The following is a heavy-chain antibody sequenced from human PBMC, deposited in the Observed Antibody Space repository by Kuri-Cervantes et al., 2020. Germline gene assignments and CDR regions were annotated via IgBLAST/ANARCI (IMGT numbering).Heavy chain of an antibody. Sequence: SETLSLTCTVSGGSVSSGSYYWSWIRQPPGKGLEWIGYIYYSGSTNYNPSLKSRVTISVDTSKNQFSLKLSSVTAADTAVYYCARVRIVVVVAAYFDYWGQGTLVTVSS. CDR3: ARVRIVVVVAAYFDY. CDR2: IYYSGST. J-gene: IGHJ4*02. CDR1: GGSVSSGSYY. V-gene: IGHV4-61*01. D-gene: IGHD2-15*01.